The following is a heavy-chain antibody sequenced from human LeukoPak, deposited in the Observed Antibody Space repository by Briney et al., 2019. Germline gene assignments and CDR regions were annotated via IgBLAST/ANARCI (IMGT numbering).Heavy chain of an antibody. J-gene: IGHJ4*02. Sequence: PSETLSLTCSVSDGSISSYYWSWIRQPPGKGLEWIGYIYYSGSTNYNPSLKSRVTISVDTSRNQFSLTLNSVTAADTAVYYCARGGLGYSNSWYAVSFDSWGQGTLVTVSS. V-gene: IGHV4-59*08. D-gene: IGHD6-13*01. CDR1: DGSISSYY. CDR2: IYYSGST. CDR3: ARGGLGYSNSWYAVSFDS.